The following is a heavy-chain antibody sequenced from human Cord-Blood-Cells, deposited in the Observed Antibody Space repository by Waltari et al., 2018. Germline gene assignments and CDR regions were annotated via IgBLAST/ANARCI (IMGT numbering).Heavy chain of an antibody. V-gene: IGHV3-21*01. J-gene: IGHJ3*02. Sequence: EVQLVESGGGLVKPGGSLRLSCAASGFTFSSYSMNWVRQAPGKGLEWVSSIRSMSSYIDYADSVKGRFTISRDNAKNSLYLQMNSLRAEDTAVYYCAREGQGGSGAFDIWGQGTMVTVSS. D-gene: IGHD3-10*01. CDR2: IRSMSSYI. CDR3: AREGQGGSGAFDI. CDR1: GFTFSSYS.